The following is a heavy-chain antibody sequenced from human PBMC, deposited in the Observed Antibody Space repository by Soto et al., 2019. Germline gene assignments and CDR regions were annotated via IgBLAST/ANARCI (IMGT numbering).Heavy chain of an antibody. CDR1: GCTFSSYA. CDR3: AKLWAIFGVVIGSGIGYMDV. V-gene: IGHV3-23*01. CDR2: ISGSGGST. J-gene: IGHJ6*03. D-gene: IGHD3-3*01. Sequence: PGGPLRLSCAASGCTFSSYAMSWVRQAPGKGLEWVSAISGSGGSTYYADSVKGRFTISRDNSKNTLYLQMNSLRAEDTAVYYCAKLWAIFGVVIGSGIGYMDVWGKGTTVTVSS.